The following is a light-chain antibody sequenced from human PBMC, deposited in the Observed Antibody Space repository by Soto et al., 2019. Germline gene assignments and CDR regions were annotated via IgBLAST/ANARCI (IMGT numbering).Light chain of an antibody. CDR2: DVN. CDR3: SSFTRSSTHV. CDR1: SSDVGTYNY. V-gene: IGLV2-14*01. J-gene: IGLJ2*01. Sequence: QSALTQPASVSGSPGQSITISCTGTSSDVGTYNYVSWYQQHPGKAPKLMIYDVNNRPSGVSNRFSGSKSGNTASLTISGLQAEDEADYYCSSFTRSSTHVFGGGTKLTVL.